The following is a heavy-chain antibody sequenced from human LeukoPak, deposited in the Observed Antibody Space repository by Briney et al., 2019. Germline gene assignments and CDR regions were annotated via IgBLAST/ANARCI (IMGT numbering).Heavy chain of an antibody. J-gene: IGHJ6*04. D-gene: IGHD3-10*02. Sequence: GGSLRLSCAASGFTFSSYAMSWVRQAPGKGLEWVSTFSGSGLSTYYADSVKGRFTISRDNSKNTLYLQMNSLRAEDTAVYYCAELGITMIGGVWGKGTTVTISS. CDR3: AELGITMIGGV. CDR1: GFTFSSYA. CDR2: FSGSGLST. V-gene: IGHV3-23*01.